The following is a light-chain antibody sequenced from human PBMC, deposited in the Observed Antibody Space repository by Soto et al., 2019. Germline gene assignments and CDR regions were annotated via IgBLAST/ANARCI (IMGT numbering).Light chain of an antibody. CDR3: SSYAGNNNLV. CDR1: SSDAGAYNY. Sequence: QSVLTQPPSASGSPGQSVTISCTGTSSDAGAYNYVSWYQQHPGKAPKLMIFEVSKRPSGVPDRFSGSKSGNTASLTVSGLQAEDEADYYCSSYAGNNNLVFGGGTKVTVL. J-gene: IGLJ2*01. V-gene: IGLV2-8*01. CDR2: EVS.